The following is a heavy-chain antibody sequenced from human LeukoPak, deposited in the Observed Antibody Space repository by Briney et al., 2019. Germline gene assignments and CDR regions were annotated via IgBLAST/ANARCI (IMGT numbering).Heavy chain of an antibody. V-gene: IGHV3-7*01. CDR1: GFSFKDYW. J-gene: IGHJ4*02. Sequence: PGGSLRLSCAASGFSFKDYWMGWVRQAPGKGLEWVADIEPDGSGKTYVDSVKGRSSISRDNAQQSLYLQMDTLTAEDTAVYYCVTSWVRQQRDFWGQGILVTVSP. CDR2: IEPDGSGK. D-gene: IGHD3-10*01. CDR3: VTSWVRQQRDF.